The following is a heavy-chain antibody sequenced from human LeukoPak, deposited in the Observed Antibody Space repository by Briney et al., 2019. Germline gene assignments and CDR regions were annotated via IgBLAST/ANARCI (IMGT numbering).Heavy chain of an antibody. V-gene: IGHV3-21*04. J-gene: IGHJ5*02. D-gene: IGHD3-22*01. CDR1: GFTFSSYS. Sequence: GGPLRLSCAASGFTFSSYSMNWVRQAPGKGLEWVSSISSSSSYIYYADSVKGRFTISRDNAKNSLYLQMNSLRAEDTALYHCARVCSDDYYDSSGYPAPGWFDPWGQGTLVTVSS. CDR2: ISSSSSYI. CDR3: ARVCSDDYYDSSGYPAPGWFDP.